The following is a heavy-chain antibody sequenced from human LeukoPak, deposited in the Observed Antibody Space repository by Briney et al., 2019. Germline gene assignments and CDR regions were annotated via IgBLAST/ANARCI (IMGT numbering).Heavy chain of an antibody. D-gene: IGHD6-13*01. CDR2: IFHRGNT. V-gene: IGHV4-39*01. CDR3: ARLQIAAAVPYYFDY. CDR1: GGSISSNFYY. Sequence: SETLSLTCTVSGGSISSNFYYWGWIRQPPGKGLEWIGSIFHRGNTFYTPSLKSRVTISVDTSRNQFSLTLTSVTAADTAIYYCARLQIAAAVPYYFDYWGQGTLVTVSS. J-gene: IGHJ4*02.